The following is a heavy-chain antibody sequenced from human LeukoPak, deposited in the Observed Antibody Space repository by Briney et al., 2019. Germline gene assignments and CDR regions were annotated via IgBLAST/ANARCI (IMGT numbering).Heavy chain of an antibody. CDR1: GFTFSDYY. CDR3: AREERDFGAIAVNYYYGMDV. J-gene: IGHJ6*02. Sequence: PGGSLRLSCAASGFTFSDYYMSWIRQAPGKGLEWVSAISGSGGSTYYADSVKGRFTISRDNAKNSLYLQMNSLRAEDTAVYYCAREERDFGAIAVNYYYGMDVWGQGTTVTVSS. V-gene: IGHV3-11*04. CDR2: ISGSGGST. D-gene: IGHD6-19*01.